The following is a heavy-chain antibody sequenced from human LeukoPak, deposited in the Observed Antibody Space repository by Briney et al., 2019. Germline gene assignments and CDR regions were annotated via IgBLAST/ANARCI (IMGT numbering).Heavy chain of an antibody. J-gene: IGHJ5*01. V-gene: IGHV4-34*01. Sequence: PSETLSLTCAVYGGSFSGYYWSWIRQPPGKGLEWIGYIHYSGSTHYNPALKSRLTISADMSKNQFALKMSSVTAADTAVYYCARHGYSDYGIDSWGQGTLVTVSS. CDR3: ARHGYSDYGIDS. CDR1: GGSFSGYY. D-gene: IGHD5-12*01. CDR2: IHYSGST.